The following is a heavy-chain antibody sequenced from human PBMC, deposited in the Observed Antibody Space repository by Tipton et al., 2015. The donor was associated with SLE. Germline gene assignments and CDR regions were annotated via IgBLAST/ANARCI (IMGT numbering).Heavy chain of an antibody. CDR1: GYSISSGYY. CDR2: IYHVGST. V-gene: IGHV4-38-2*02. J-gene: IGHJ4*02. Sequence: TLSLTCTVSGYSISSGYYWGWIRQPPGKGLEWIGSIYHVGSTYYNPSLKSRVTMSVDTSKNQFTLRLSSVTAADTAEYYCARGTIEAAGAYGDTREFDYWGQGILVTVSS. CDR3: ARGTIEAAGAYGDTREFDY. D-gene: IGHD6-13*01.